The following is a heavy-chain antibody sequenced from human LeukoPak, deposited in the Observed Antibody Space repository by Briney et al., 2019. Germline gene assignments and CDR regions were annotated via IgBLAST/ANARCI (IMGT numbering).Heavy chain of an antibody. CDR2: IRVGGET. D-gene: IGHD1-7*01. V-gene: IGHV3-23*01. Sequence: GGSLKLSCAASGFTFSSYAMSWVRQAPGKGLEWVSAIRVGGETHYADSVKGRFAISRDSSENTLYLQMSGLRAEDTAVYYCAKGTRDAGYYFDYWGQGTLVTVSS. J-gene: IGHJ4*02. CDR1: GFTFSSYA. CDR3: AKGTRDAGYYFDY.